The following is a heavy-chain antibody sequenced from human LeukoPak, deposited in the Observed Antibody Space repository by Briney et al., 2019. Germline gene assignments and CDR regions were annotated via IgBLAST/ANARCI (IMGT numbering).Heavy chain of an antibody. V-gene: IGHV3-30*02. CDR1: GFTFSSYG. Sequence: PGGSLRLSCAASGFTFSSYGMHWVRQAPGKGLEWVAFIRYDGSNKYYADSVKGRFTISRDNSKNTLYLQMNSLRAEGTAVYYCAKDAWVVPAAPPDYWGQGTLVTVSS. CDR3: AKDAWVVPAAPPDY. D-gene: IGHD2-2*01. J-gene: IGHJ4*02. CDR2: IRYDGSNK.